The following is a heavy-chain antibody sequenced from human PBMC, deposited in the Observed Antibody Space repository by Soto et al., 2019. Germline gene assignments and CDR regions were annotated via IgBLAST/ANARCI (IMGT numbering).Heavy chain of an antibody. CDR1: GFTFSSYG. Sequence: QVQLVESGGGVVQPGRSLRLSCAASGFTFSSYGMHWVRQAPGKGLEWVAVISYDGSNKYYADSVKGRFTISRDNSKNTLYLQMNSLRAEDTAVYYCAKDIGIGGYDLYYCGMDVWGQGTTVTVSS. D-gene: IGHD5-12*01. V-gene: IGHV3-30*18. CDR3: AKDIGIGGYDLYYCGMDV. CDR2: ISYDGSNK. J-gene: IGHJ6*02.